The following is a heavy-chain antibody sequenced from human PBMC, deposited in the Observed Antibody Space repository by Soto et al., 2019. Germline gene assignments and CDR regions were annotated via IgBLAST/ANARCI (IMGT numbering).Heavy chain of an antibody. Sequence: SETLSLTCTVSGDSLSPNYWSCFRQPPGKGLEWIGYIYYAGTTTYNPSLKSRVSISLDTSKKEVSLKLTSVTAADTAVYYCARETYGDYVGYFDPWGQGIQVTVSS. CDR3: ARETYGDYVGYFDP. CDR2: IYYAGTT. D-gene: IGHD4-17*01. V-gene: IGHV4-59*12. CDR1: GDSLSPNY. J-gene: IGHJ5*02.